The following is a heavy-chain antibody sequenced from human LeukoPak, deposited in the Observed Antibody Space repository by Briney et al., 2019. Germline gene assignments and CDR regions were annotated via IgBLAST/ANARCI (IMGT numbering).Heavy chain of an antibody. CDR3: ASSRASRPDWFDP. CDR1: GFTFSSYS. Sequence: GGSLRLSCAASGFTFSSYSVTWVRQAPGKGLEWVSSITSSSSHIFYADSVMGRFTISRDNAKKSLYLQMNSRRAEDTAVYYCASSRASRPDWFDPWGQGTLVTVS. CDR2: ITSSSSHI. V-gene: IGHV3-21*01. J-gene: IGHJ5*02.